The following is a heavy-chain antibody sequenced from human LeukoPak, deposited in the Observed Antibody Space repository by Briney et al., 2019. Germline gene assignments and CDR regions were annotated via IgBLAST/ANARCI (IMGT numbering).Heavy chain of an antibody. J-gene: IGHJ3*02. Sequence: GGSLILSCAASGFTFSSYSMNWVRQAPGKGLEWVSYIWGSTIYYADSVKGRFTISRDDAKNSLYLHMNSLRDEDTAIYYCARDYAYAFDIWGQGTMVTVSS. CDR2: IWGSTI. D-gene: IGHD2-2*01. CDR3: ARDYAYAFDI. CDR1: GFTFSSYS. V-gene: IGHV3-48*02.